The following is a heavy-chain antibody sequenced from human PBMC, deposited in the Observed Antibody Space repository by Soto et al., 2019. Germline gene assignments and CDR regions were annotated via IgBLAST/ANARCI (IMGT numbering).Heavy chain of an antibody. D-gene: IGHD3-22*01. Sequence: GGSLRLSCAASGFIFSSYGMHWVRQAPGKGLEWVAVISYDGSSKYYADSVKGRFTISRDNSENTLHLQMNSLRAEDTAVYYCARAAYYYGSSGYYYFDYWGQGTLVTVSS. J-gene: IGHJ4*02. CDR3: ARAAYYYGSSGYYYFDY. V-gene: IGHV3-30*03. CDR1: GFIFSSYG. CDR2: ISYDGSSK.